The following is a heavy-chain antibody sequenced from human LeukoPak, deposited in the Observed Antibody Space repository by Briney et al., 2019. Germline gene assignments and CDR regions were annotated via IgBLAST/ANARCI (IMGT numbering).Heavy chain of an antibody. D-gene: IGHD2-2*01. V-gene: IGHV6-1*01. Sequence: SQTLSLTYAISGDSFTSNGAAWNWIRQAPSRGLEWLGRTYYSSKWYNDYAVSVKSRITINADTSKNQFSLQLNSVTPDDTAVSYCARDPQIVVVPAAPAGFAPWGQGTLVTVSS. J-gene: IGHJ5*02. CDR2: TYYSSKWYN. CDR1: GDSFTSNGAA. CDR3: ARDPQIVVVPAAPAGFAP.